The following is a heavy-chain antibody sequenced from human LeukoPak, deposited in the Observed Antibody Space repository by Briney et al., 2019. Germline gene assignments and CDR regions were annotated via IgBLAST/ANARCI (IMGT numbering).Heavy chain of an antibody. CDR1: GFTFSNAW. J-gene: IGHJ4*02. Sequence: GGSLRLSCAASGFTFSNAWMSWVRQAPGKGLEWVGRIKSKTDGGTTDYAAPVKGRFTISRDDSKNTLYLQMNSLKTEDTAVYYCTTGLRWDWNDAGGEWGQGTLVTVSS. D-gene: IGHD1-1*01. CDR3: TTGLRWDWNDAGGE. CDR2: IKSKTDGGTT. V-gene: IGHV3-15*01.